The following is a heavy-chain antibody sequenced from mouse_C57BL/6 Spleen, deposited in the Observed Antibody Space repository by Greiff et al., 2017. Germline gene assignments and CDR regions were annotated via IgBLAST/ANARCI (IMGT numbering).Heavy chain of an antibody. J-gene: IGHJ2*01. CDR3: ARERDLDYFDY. CDR1: GYTFTSYW. V-gene: IGHV1-52*01. CDR2: IDPSDSET. D-gene: IGHD3-3*01. Sequence: VQLQQPGAELVRPGSSVKLSCKASGYTFTSYWMHWVKQRPIQGLEWIGNIDPSDSETRYNQKFKDKATLTVDKSSSTAYMQLSSLTSEDSAVYYCARERDLDYFDYWGQGTTLTVSS.